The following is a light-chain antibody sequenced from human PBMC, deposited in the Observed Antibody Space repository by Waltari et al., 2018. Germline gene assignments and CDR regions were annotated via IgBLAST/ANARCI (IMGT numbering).Light chain of an antibody. J-gene: IGLJ3*02. Sequence: QSVLTQPPSTSGTPGQRVTISCSGSTSNIGTNTVLWYQLLPGTAPKTVIFANSHRPSGVPDRFSASKSGTSASLVISGLQSEDEADYFCATWDDSLSGRVFGGGTKVTVL. CDR2: ANS. CDR1: TSNIGTNT. V-gene: IGLV1-44*01. CDR3: ATWDDSLSGRV.